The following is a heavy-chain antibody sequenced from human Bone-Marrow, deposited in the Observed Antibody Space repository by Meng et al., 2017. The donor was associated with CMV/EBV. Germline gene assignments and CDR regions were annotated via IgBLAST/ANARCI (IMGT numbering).Heavy chain of an antibody. CDR1: GGSISSSSYY. J-gene: IGHJ6*02. D-gene: IGHD2-2*01. CDR2: IYYSGST. V-gene: IGHV4-39*07. CDR3: ARMNPSVVPAASGYYYYYGMDV. Sequence: GSLRLSCTVSGGSISSSSYYWGWIRQPPGKGLEWIGSIYYSGSTYYNPSLKSRVTISVDTSKNQFSLKLSSVTAADTAVYYCARMNPSVVPAASGYYYYYGMDVWGQGTTVTVSS.